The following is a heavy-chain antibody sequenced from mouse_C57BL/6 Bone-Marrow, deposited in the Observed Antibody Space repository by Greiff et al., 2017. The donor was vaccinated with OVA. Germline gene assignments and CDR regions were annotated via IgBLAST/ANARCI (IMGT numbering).Heavy chain of an antibody. J-gene: IGHJ4*01. CDR1: GHAFTNYL. CDR3: ARGVYYAMDY. Sequence: QVQLQQSGAELVRPGTSVKVSCKASGHAFTNYLIEWVKQRPGQGLEWIGVINPGSGGTNYNEKFKGKATLTADKSSSTAYMQLSSLTSEDSAVYFCARGVYYAMDYWGQGTSVTVSS. CDR2: INPGSGGT. V-gene: IGHV1-54*01.